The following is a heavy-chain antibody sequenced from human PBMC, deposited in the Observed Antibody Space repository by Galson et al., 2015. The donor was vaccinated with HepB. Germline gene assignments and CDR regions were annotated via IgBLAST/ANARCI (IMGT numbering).Heavy chain of an antibody. Sequence: SLRLSCAASGFTFSTYSMNWVRQAPGKGLEWVPSISSSSSYIYYADSVKGRFTISRDNAKKSLYLQMNSLRAEDTAVYFCARASLWLGHKYFFDSWGQGTLVTVSS. CDR2: ISSSSSYI. J-gene: IGHJ4*02. D-gene: IGHD3-10*01. CDR3: ARASLWLGHKYFFDS. CDR1: GFTFSTYS. V-gene: IGHV3-21*01.